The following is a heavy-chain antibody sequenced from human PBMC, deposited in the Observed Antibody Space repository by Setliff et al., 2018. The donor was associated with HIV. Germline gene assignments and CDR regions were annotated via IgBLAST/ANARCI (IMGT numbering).Heavy chain of an antibody. V-gene: IGHV4-34*01. J-gene: IGHJ4*02. Sequence: PSETLSLTCAVHGGPFGDSSYSWIRQPPGEGLEWIGEISHSGSTSYNSSVKNRATMSVDSSKNQFSLTLTSVTAADTAVYYCAVRAYGPLEYWAQGNQVTVSS. CDR1: GGPFGDSS. CDR3: AVRAYGPLEY. CDR2: ISHSGST. D-gene: IGHD4-17*01.